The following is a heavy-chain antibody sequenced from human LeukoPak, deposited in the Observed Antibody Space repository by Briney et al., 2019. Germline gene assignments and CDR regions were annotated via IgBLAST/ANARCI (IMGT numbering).Heavy chain of an antibody. CDR2: ISSSSSYI. D-gene: IGHD4-17*01. CDR1: GFTFNRYS. Sequence: GGSLRLSCAASGFTFNRYSMNWVRQAPGKGLEWVSSISSSSSYIYYADSVKGRFTISRDNAKNSLYLQMNSLRAEDTAVYYCARLKMTTVTLHYYYYYYMDVWGKGTTVTVSS. V-gene: IGHV3-21*01. J-gene: IGHJ6*03. CDR3: ARLKMTTVTLHYYYYYYMDV.